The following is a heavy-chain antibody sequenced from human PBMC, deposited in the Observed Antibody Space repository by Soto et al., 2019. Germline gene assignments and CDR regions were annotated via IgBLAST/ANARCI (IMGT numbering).Heavy chain of an antibody. J-gene: IGHJ4*02. CDR3: ALKDGGGWGGAFDY. CDR2: IFYSGNT. CDR1: GDSITSHY. V-gene: IGHV4-59*11. D-gene: IGHD3-16*01. Sequence: QVQLQGAGPRVVKPSATLSLTCTVSGDSITSHYWSWIRQSPGKGLEWIGYIFYSGNTNYNPSLKSRVTISIEPSKNRFSLPPTSVPAADTAVYFCALKDGGGWGGAFDYWGQGSLVTVSS.